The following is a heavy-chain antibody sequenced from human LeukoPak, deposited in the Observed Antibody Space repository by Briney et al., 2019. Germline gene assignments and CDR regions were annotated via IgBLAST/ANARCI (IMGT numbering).Heavy chain of an antibody. CDR1: GGSFSAYS. CDR3: ARGYYPPRWYFDL. Sequence: SETLSLTCALYGGSFSAYSWSWTWIRQTPEKGLEWIGEIIEKGNANYNPSLKIRSTIDLDTSTNQFSLKLTSMTAADTAMYYCARGYYPPRWYFDLWGRGTLVTVSS. D-gene: IGHD3-10*01. CDR2: IIEKGNA. J-gene: IGHJ2*01. V-gene: IGHV4-34*01.